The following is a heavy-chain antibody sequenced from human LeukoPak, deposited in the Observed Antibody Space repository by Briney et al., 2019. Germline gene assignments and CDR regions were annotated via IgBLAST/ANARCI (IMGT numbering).Heavy chain of an antibody. D-gene: IGHD6-13*01. CDR2: IIPIFGTA. CDR3: ARTSSSSWYFDY. CDR1: GGTFISYA. V-gene: IGHV1-69*13. Sequence: SVKVSCKASGGTFISYAISWVRQAPGQGLEWRGGIIPIFGTAKYAQKFQGRVTITAAESTSTAYMELSSLRSEDTAVYYCARTSSSSWYFDYWGQGTLVTVS. J-gene: IGHJ4*02.